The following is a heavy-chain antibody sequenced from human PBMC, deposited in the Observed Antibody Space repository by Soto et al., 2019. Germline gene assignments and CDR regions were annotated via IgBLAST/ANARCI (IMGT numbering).Heavy chain of an antibody. D-gene: IGHD3-22*01. Sequence: GGSLRLSCAASGFTFSSYWMSWVRQAPGKGLEWVANIKQDGSEKYYVDSVKGRFTISRDNAKNSLYLQMNSLRAEDTAVYYCARDYGSGYYYEYFQHWGQGTLVTVSS. CDR2: IKQDGSEK. CDR3: ARDYGSGYYYEYFQH. J-gene: IGHJ1*01. V-gene: IGHV3-7*05. CDR1: GFTFSSYW.